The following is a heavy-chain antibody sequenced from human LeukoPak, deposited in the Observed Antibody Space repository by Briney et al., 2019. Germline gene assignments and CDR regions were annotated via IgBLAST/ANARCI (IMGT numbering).Heavy chain of an antibody. Sequence: GESLRLSCAASGFTFSSYWMGWVRQAPGKGLEWVANIKQDGSEKYDVDSVKGRFTISRDNAKNSLYLQMNSLRAEDTAVYFCARGSTYYYDRPLDYWGQGTLVTVSS. V-gene: IGHV3-7*01. CDR2: IKQDGSEK. J-gene: IGHJ4*02. CDR1: GFTFSSYW. D-gene: IGHD3-22*01. CDR3: ARGSTYYYDRPLDY.